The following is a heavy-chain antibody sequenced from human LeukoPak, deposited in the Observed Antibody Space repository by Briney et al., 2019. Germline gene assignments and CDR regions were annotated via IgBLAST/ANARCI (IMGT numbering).Heavy chain of an antibody. CDR2: INPNSGGT. CDR1: GYTFTGYY. Sequence: RWASVKVSCKASGYTFTGYYMHWVRQAPGQGLEWMGWINPNSGGTNYAQKFQGRVTMTRDTSISPAYMELSRLRSDDTAVYYCARSTTVEMADYWGQGTLVTVSS. D-gene: IGHD4-23*01. CDR3: ARSTTVEMADY. J-gene: IGHJ4*02. V-gene: IGHV1-2*02.